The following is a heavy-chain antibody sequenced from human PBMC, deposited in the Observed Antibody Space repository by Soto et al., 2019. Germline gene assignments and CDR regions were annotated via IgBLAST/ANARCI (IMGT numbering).Heavy chain of an antibody. J-gene: IGHJ3*02. D-gene: IGHD6-19*01. CDR2: ITSDGSST. CDR1: GFTFSNYW. V-gene: IGHV3-74*01. CDR3: ARGMSGGWPTDTFDI. Sequence: EVQLVESGGGLVQPGGSLRLSCAASGFTFSNYWMHWVRQAPGKGLVWVARITSDGSSTTYADPVRGRFTIPRDNAKNTLYLRMNGLGADDTAVYCCARGMSGGWPTDTFDIWGQGTMVPVSS.